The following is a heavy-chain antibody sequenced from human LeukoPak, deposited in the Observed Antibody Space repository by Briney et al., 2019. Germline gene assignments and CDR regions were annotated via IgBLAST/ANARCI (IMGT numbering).Heavy chain of an antibody. CDR3: ARGVYYDSSGYSDY. CDR2: ISGSGGST. D-gene: IGHD3-22*01. Sequence: GGSLRLSCAASGFTFSSYAMSWVRQAPGKGLEWVSAISGSGGSTYYADSVKGRFTISRDNSKNTLYLQMNSLRAEDTAVYYCARGVYYDSSGYSDYWGQGTLVTVSS. CDR1: GFTFSSYA. J-gene: IGHJ4*02. V-gene: IGHV3-23*01.